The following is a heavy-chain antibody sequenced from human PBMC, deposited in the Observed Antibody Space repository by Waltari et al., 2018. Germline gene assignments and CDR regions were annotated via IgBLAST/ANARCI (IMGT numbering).Heavy chain of an antibody. D-gene: IGHD3-9*01. Sequence: EVQLVESGGGLVQPGGSLRLSCAASGFTVSSNYMIWVRQAPGKGLEWVSVIYSGGSTYYADSVKGRFTISRDNSKNTLYLQMNSLRAEDTAVYYCASQGTNYDILTGYQGTYYFDYWGQGTLVTVSS. CDR2: IYSGGST. J-gene: IGHJ4*02. V-gene: IGHV3-66*02. CDR3: ASQGTNYDILTGYQGTYYFDY. CDR1: GFTVSSNY.